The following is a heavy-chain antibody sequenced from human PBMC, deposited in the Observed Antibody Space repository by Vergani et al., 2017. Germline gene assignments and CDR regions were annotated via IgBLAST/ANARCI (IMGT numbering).Heavy chain of an antibody. CDR1: GGSISSDNYY. D-gene: IGHD1-26*01. Sequence: QVQLQESGPGLVKPSQTLSLTCTVSGGSISSDNYYWSSLRPPPGKGLAGLGYTYYSGFTYYNPSLKGRVSISVDTSKNQFSLKLRSVTAADTALYYWASYSGGDSEYFQHGGQGTLVTVSS. CDR2: TYYSGFT. CDR3: ASYSGGDSEYFQH. J-gene: IGHJ1*01. V-gene: IGHV4-30-4*01.